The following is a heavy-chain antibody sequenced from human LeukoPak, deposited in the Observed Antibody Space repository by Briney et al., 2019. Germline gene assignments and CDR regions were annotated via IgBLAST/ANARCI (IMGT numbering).Heavy chain of an antibody. Sequence: SETLSLTCTVSGYSISSGYYWGWIRQPPGQGLEWIGSIYHSGSTYYNPSLKSRVTISVDTSKNQFSLKLSSVTAADTAVYYCARVGNGQVPGYWGQGTLVTVSS. CDR2: IYHSGST. CDR1: GYSISSGYY. CDR3: ARVGNGQVPGY. V-gene: IGHV4-38-2*02. J-gene: IGHJ4*02. D-gene: IGHD1-1*01.